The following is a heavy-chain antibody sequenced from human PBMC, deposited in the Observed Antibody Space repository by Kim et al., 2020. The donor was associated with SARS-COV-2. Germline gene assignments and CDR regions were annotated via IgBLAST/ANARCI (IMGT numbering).Heavy chain of an antibody. J-gene: IGHJ3*02. CDR1: GFTFSDSY. CDR3: ARVRLDAFDI. CDR2: ISGSSSQT. V-gene: IGHV3-11*03. Sequence: GGSLRLSCSASGFTFSDSYMAWIHQAPGKGLEWVSYISGSSSQTKYADSVKGRFTISRDNAARSLYLQLNSLRVDDTAVYFCARVRLDAFDIWGQGTVVT.